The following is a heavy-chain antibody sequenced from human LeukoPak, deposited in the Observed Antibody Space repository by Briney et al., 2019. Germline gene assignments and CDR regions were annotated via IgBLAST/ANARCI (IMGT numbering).Heavy chain of an antibody. CDR2: ISGRGGGT. D-gene: IGHD3-22*01. CDR1: GIPLSNYG. J-gene: IGHJ4*02. CDR3: AKRGVVIRVILVGFHKEAYYFDT. V-gene: IGHV3-23*01. Sequence: PGGSLGLSCAVSGIPLSNYGMSWARGARGKGWEWGVGISGRGGGTIYADSVRGGFPVSRDNPKNTLFLQMNNLRAEGTAVYFCAKRGVVIRVILVGFHKEAYYFDTWGQGALVTVSS.